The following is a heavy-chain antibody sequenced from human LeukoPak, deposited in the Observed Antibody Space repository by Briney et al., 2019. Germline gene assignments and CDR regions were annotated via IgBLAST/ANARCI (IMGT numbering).Heavy chain of an antibody. CDR3: ARGSHGVAATDTAFDY. CDR1: GFTVSSND. J-gene: IGHJ4*02. Sequence: GGSLRLSCAASGFTVSSNDMSWVRQAPGKGLECISVIYSGGSTDYADSVRGRFTISRDNARKSLYLQMDSLRAEDTAVYYCARGSHGVAATDTAFDYWGQGTLVAVSS. V-gene: IGHV3-53*01. D-gene: IGHD6-25*01. CDR2: IYSGGST.